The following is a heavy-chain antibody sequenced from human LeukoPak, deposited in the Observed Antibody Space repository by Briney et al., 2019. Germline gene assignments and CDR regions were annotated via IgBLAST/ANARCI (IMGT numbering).Heavy chain of an antibody. CDR3: ARGVRGSRYYYMDV. Sequence: ASVKFSCKASGYTFTSYDINRVRQATGQGLEWMGWMNPNSGNTGYAQKFQGRVTMTRNTSISIAYMELSSLRSEDTAVYYCARGVRGSRYYYMDVWGKGTTVTISS. V-gene: IGHV1-8*01. CDR1: GYTFTSYD. J-gene: IGHJ6*03. D-gene: IGHD3-10*01. CDR2: MNPNSGNT.